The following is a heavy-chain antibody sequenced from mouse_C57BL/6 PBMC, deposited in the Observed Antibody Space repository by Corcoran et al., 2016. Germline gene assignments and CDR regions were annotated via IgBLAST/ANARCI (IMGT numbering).Heavy chain of an antibody. CDR2: INPYNGGT. V-gene: IGHV1-19*01. Sequence: EVQLQQSGPVLVKPGASVKMSCKASGYTFTDYYMNWVKQSHGKSLEWIGVINPYNGGTSYNQKFKGKATLTVDKSSSTAYMELNSLTSEDSAVYYCATLTTVVEDYAMDYWGQGTSVTVSS. CDR3: ATLTTVVEDYAMDY. J-gene: IGHJ4*01. CDR1: GYTFTDYY. D-gene: IGHD1-1*01.